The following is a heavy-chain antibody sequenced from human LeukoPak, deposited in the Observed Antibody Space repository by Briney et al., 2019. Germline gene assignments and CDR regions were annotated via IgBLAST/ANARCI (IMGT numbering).Heavy chain of an antibody. CDR3: ARGLRYLYYFDY. D-gene: IGHD3-9*01. Sequence: SETLSLTCTVSGGSISSYYWSWVRQPPGKGLEWIGYIFYSGSSNYNPSLKSRVTISADTSKNQFSLNLNSVTAADTAVYYCARGLRYLYYFDYWGQGTLVTVSS. CDR1: GGSISSYY. V-gene: IGHV4-59*12. J-gene: IGHJ4*02. CDR2: IFYSGSS.